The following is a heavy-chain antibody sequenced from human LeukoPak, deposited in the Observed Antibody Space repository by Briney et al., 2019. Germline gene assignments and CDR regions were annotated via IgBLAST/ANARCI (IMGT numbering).Heavy chain of an antibody. V-gene: IGHV3-13*01. CDR2: VGTSGHT. CDR1: GFTLSTYD. CDR3: VRSFYGDHPY. D-gene: IGHD4-17*01. Sequence: GGSLRLSCAASGFTLSTYDMHWVRQGPGEGLEWVAAVGTSGHTFYPDSVKGQFTISRENARNSVYLQMNSLRAGDTAVYYCVRSFYGDHPYWGQGTLVTASS. J-gene: IGHJ4*02.